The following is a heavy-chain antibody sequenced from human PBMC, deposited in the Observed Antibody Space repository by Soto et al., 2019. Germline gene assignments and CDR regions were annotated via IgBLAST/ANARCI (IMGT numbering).Heavy chain of an antibody. CDR2: ISSSGSTI. V-gene: IGHV3-48*03. J-gene: IGHJ6*02. CDR1: GFTFSSYE. Sequence: PGGSLRLSCAASGFTFSSYEMNWVRQAPGKGLEWVSYISSSGSTIYYADSVKGRFTISRDNAKNSLYLQMNSLRAEDTAVYYCARDEKYDGYSSGWYNYYYGMDVWGQGTTVTVSS. D-gene: IGHD6-19*01. CDR3: ARDEKYDGYSSGWYNYYYGMDV.